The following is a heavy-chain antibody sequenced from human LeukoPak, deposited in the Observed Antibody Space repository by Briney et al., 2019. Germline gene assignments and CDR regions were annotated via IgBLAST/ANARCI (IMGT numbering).Heavy chain of an antibody. Sequence: GGSLRLSCGASGFTVSSIYMSWVRQAPGKGLEWVSVIYSGGSTYYADSVKGRFTISRDNSKNTLYLQMNSLRGEDTAVYYCAGGPKKQLIWGRASNGFDPWGQGTLVTVSP. CDR1: GFTVSSIY. V-gene: IGHV3-66*01. J-gene: IGHJ5*02. CDR3: AGGPKKQLIWGRASNGFDP. D-gene: IGHD6-13*01. CDR2: IYSGGST.